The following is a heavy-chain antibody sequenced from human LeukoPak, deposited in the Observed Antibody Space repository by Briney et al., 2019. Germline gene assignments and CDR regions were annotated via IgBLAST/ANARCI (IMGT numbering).Heavy chain of an antibody. CDR3: ARGGFYCGDDCYVDY. V-gene: IGHV4-34*01. J-gene: IGHJ4*02. Sequence: SETLSLTCAVYGGSLSYYYWSWIRQPPEKGLEWIGEINRSGSTNYNPSLRSRVSISVDTSKNQFSLKLSSVTAADTAVYYCARGGFYCGDDCYVDYWGQGTLVTVSS. CDR2: INRSGST. D-gene: IGHD2-21*02. CDR1: GGSLSYYY.